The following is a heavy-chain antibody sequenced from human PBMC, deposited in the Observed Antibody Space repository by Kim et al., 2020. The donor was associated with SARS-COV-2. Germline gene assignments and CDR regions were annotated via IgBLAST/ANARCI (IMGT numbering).Heavy chain of an antibody. CDR1: GGSISSYY. CDR2: IYTSGST. J-gene: IGHJ5*02. Sequence: SETLSLTCTVSGGSISSYYWSWIRQPAGKGLEWIGRIYTSGSTNYNPSLKSRVTMSVDTSKNQFSLKLSSVTAADTAVYYCARDQGEGYCSSTSCYGGNWFDPWGQGTLVTVSS. D-gene: IGHD2-2*01. CDR3: ARDQGEGYCSSTSCYGGNWFDP. V-gene: IGHV4-4*07.